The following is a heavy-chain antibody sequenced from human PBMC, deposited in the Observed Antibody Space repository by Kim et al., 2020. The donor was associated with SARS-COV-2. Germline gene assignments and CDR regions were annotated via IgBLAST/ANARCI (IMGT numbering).Heavy chain of an antibody. CDR3: ARPLYDYVWGTY. J-gene: IGHJ4*02. Sequence: NYADSVKGRFSISRANAKNTLYLQMTSLRAEDTAIYYCARPLYDYVWGTYWGQGTLVTVSS. V-gene: IGHV3-74*01. D-gene: IGHD3-16*01.